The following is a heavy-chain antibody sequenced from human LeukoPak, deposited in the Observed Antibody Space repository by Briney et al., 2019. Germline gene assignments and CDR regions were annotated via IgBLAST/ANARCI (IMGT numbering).Heavy chain of an antibody. D-gene: IGHD5-18*01. CDR3: ARPTAMDSPPDY. Sequence: GESLKISCKGSGYNFANYWIGWVRQMPGKGLEWLGIIFPRDSDTRYSPSFQGQVTISADKSINTAFLQWHSLSASDSAMYYCARPTAMDSPPDYWGQGTLVTVSS. J-gene: IGHJ4*02. CDR1: GYNFANYW. CDR2: IFPRDSDT. V-gene: IGHV5-51*01.